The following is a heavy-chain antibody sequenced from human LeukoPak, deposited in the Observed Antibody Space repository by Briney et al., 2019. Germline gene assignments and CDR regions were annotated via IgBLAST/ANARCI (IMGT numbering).Heavy chain of an antibody. Sequence: VASVKVSCKASGYTFTSYYMHWVRQATGQGLEWMGWMNPNSGNTGYAQKFQGRVTMTRNTSISTAYMELSSLRSEDTAVYYCARGRYYDFWSGYYPAPDYWGQGTLVTVSS. V-gene: IGHV1-8*02. CDR3: ARGRYYDFWSGYYPAPDY. CDR1: GYTFTSYY. D-gene: IGHD3-3*01. J-gene: IGHJ4*02. CDR2: MNPNSGNT.